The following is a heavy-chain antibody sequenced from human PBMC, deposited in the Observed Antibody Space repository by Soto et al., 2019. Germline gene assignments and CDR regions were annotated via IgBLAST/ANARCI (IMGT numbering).Heavy chain of an antibody. CDR2: IYYSGST. D-gene: IGHD6-13*01. J-gene: IGHJ4*02. CDR3: AGCRPYFFDSSPYVEEY. Sequence: PSETLSLTCTVSGGSISSYYWSWIRQPPGKGLEWIGYIYYSGSTNYNPSLKSRVTISVDTSKNKFSLKLSSVTAADTAVYYGAGCRPYFFDSSPYVEEYWGQGTLVTVSS. CDR1: GGSISSYY. V-gene: IGHV4-59*01.